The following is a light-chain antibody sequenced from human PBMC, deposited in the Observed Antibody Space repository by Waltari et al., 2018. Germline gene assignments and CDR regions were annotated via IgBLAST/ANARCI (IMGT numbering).Light chain of an antibody. Sequence: QSVLTQPPSASGTPGQAVIISCSGSSSNLGSNYVYWYQQLPGTAPKLLIYRNNQRPSGVPDRFSGSKSGASASLAISGLRSEDEADYYCAVWDDSLSVGVFGGGTKLTVL. CDR2: RNN. J-gene: IGLJ2*01. V-gene: IGLV1-47*01. CDR1: SSNLGSNY. CDR3: AVWDDSLSVGV.